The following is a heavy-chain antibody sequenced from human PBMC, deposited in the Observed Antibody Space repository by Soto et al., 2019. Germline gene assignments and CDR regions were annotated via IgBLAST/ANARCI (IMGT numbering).Heavy chain of an antibody. CDR1: GFTFMSYW. V-gene: IGHV3-7*03. D-gene: IGHD3-16*01. J-gene: IGHJ4*02. CDR3: ARDTFAYHIDEH. CDR2: IGQDGGAK. Sequence: GCSLRLSCASSGFTFMSYWMSWVLQAPGKGLEGVANIGQDGGAKFYVDSVRGRFTISRDNAKNALYLQMNSLRVEDTAVYEGARDTFAYHIDEHWGQGALVNV.